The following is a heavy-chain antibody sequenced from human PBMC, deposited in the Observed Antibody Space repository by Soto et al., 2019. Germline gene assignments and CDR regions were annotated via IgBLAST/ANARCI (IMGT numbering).Heavy chain of an antibody. CDR1: GFTFSRYA. Sequence: GGSLRLSCAASGFTFSRYAMSWVRQAPWKGLEWVAAISGSGVNTYYADSVKGRFTISRDQSKNTLYLQMNSLRAEDTAIYSCAKDKGAGGGSCFDSWGQGTLVTVSS. CDR3: AKDKGAGGGSCFDS. V-gene: IGHV3-23*01. J-gene: IGHJ4*02. D-gene: IGHD2-15*01. CDR2: ISGSGVNT.